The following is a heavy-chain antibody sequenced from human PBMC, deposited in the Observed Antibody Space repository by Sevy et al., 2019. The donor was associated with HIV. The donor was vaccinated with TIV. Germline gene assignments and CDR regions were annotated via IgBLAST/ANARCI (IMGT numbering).Heavy chain of an antibody. D-gene: IGHD3-10*01. CDR3: ARMFRSYGMDV. CDR1: GFTFNSYG. CDR2: ISYDGSEK. Sequence: GGSLRLSCEASGFTFNSYGMHWVRQAPGKGLEWVAVISYDGSEKYYADSVKGRFTISREKSKNMVYVQMNSLRAEDTAVYYCARMFRSYGMDVWGQGTTVIVSS. J-gene: IGHJ6*02. V-gene: IGHV3-30*03.